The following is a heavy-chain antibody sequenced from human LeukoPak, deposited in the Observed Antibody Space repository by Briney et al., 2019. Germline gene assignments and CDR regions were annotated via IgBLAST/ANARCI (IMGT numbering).Heavy chain of an antibody. CDR2: IYYSGST. Sequence: SETLSLTCTVSGGSISSSSYYWGWIRQPPGKGLEWIGSIYYSGSTYYNPSLKSRVTISVDTSKNQFSLKLSSVTAAGTAVYYCARRPEVGYCSSTSCYDLYYYYGMDVWGQGTTVTVSS. J-gene: IGHJ6*02. D-gene: IGHD2-2*01. V-gene: IGHV4-39*01. CDR1: GGSISSSSYY. CDR3: ARRPEVGYCSSTSCYDLYYYYGMDV.